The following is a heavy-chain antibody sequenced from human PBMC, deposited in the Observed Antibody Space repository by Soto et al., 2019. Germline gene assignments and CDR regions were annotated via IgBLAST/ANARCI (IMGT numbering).Heavy chain of an antibody. CDR2: INPNRGGT. Sequence: QVQLVQSGAEVKKPGASVKVSCKASGYIFTGYYMYWVRQAPGQGLEWMGWINPNRGGTHYAQKFLGRVTMTRDTSISTAYMELNMLRSAATAVYYCARGYGSGGYTYGPDYWGQGTLVTVPS. CDR3: ARGYGSGGYTYGPDY. CDR1: GYIFTGYY. V-gene: IGHV1-2*02. J-gene: IGHJ4*02. D-gene: IGHD5-18*01.